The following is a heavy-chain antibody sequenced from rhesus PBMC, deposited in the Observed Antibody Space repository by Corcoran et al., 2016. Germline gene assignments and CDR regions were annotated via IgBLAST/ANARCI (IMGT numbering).Heavy chain of an antibody. CDR2: IDSSGST. CDR1: GGSISGYW. D-gene: IGHD3-16*01. CDR3: ARDGDYSGSYFLNYYGLDS. J-gene: IGHJ6*01. V-gene: IGHV4-160*01. Sequence: QLQLQESGPGLVKPSETLSLTCAVSGGSISGYWWSWIRQPPGKGLEGFGRIDSSGSTDYNPSLKSRVTISRDTSKNQFSLKLSSVTAADTAVYYCARDGDYSGSYFLNYYGLDSWGQGVVVTVSS.